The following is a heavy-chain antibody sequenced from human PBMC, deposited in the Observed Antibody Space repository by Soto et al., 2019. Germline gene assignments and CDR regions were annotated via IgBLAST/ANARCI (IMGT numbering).Heavy chain of an antibody. Sequence: GASVKVSCKASGYTFTSYGISWVRQAPGQGLEWMGWISAYNGNTNYAQKLQGRVTMTTDTSTSTAYMELRSLRSDDTAVYYCARAAIVVVPDAHPRGNWFDPWGQGTLVTVSS. CDR1: GYTFTSYG. CDR3: ARAAIVVVPDAHPRGNWFDP. V-gene: IGHV1-18*04. D-gene: IGHD2-2*01. CDR2: ISAYNGNT. J-gene: IGHJ5*02.